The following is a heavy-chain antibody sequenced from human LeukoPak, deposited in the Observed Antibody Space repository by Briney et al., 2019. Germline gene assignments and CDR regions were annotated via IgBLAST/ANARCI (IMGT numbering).Heavy chain of an antibody. CDR1: GHTFTSYG. J-gene: IGHJ3*02. V-gene: IGHV1-18*01. D-gene: IGHD3-22*01. Sequence: GASVKVSCKASGHTFTSYGISWVRQAPGQGLEWMGWISAYNGNTNYAQKLQGRVTMTTDTSTSTAYMELRSLRSDDTAVYYCARVITMIVEDAFDIWGQGTMVTVSS. CDR3: ARVITMIVEDAFDI. CDR2: ISAYNGNT.